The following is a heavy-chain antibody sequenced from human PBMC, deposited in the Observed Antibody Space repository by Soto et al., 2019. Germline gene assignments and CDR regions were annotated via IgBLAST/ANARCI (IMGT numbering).Heavy chain of an antibody. Sequence: PSETLSLTCTVSGGSISSYYWSWIRQPPGKGLEWIGYIYYSGSTNYNPSLKSRVTISVDTSKNQFSLKLSSVTAADTAVYYCARDRTYYDFWSGYYGGYYMDVWGKGTTVTVSS. J-gene: IGHJ6*03. CDR3: ARDRTYYDFWSGYYGGYYMDV. CDR1: GGSISSYY. V-gene: IGHV4-59*01. D-gene: IGHD3-3*01. CDR2: IYYSGST.